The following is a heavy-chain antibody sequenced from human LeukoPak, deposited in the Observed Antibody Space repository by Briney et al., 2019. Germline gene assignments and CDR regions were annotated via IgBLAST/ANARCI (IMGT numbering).Heavy chain of an antibody. V-gene: IGHV3-30*02. CDR1: GFTFGSYG. CDR3: ARKKSVYRSSSSTYYYMDV. J-gene: IGHJ6*03. Sequence: GGSLRLSCAASGFTFGSYGVHWVRQAPGKGLEWVAFIRHDGSDKYYADSVKGRFTISRDNSKSTLYLQMNSLRAEDTAVYHCARKKSVYRSSSSTYYYMDVWGKGTTVTVSS. CDR2: IRHDGSDK. D-gene: IGHD6-6*01.